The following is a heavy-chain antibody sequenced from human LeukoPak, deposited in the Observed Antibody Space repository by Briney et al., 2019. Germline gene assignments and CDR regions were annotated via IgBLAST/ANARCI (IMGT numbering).Heavy chain of an antibody. D-gene: IGHD5-12*01. CDR2: ISSSGSTI. J-gene: IGHJ4*02. CDR1: GFTFSSYW. CDR3: ARVFYVATTSH. Sequence: GGSLRLSCAASGFTFSSYWMSWVRQAPGKGLEWVSYISSSGSTIYYADSVKGRFTISRDNAKNSLYLQMNSLRAEDTAVYYCARVFYVATTSHWGQGTLVTVSS. V-gene: IGHV3-48*04.